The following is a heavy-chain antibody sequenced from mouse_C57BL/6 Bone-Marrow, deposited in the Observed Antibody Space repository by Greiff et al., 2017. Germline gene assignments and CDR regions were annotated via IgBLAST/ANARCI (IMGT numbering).Heavy chain of an antibody. Sequence: EVKLVESGPGLAKPSQTLSLTCSVTGYSITSDYWNWIRKFPGNKLEYMGYISYSGSTYYNPSLKSRISITRDTSKNQYYLQLNSVTTEDTATYXCARGPHYYGSSSYYFDYWGQGTTLTVSS. CDR1: GYSITSDY. CDR3: ARGPHYYGSSSYYFDY. D-gene: IGHD1-1*01. V-gene: IGHV3-8*01. CDR2: ISYSGST. J-gene: IGHJ2*01.